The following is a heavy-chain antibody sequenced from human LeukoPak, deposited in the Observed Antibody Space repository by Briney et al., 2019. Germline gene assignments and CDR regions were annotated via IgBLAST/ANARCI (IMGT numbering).Heavy chain of an antibody. CDR3: ARLGIAEAGILGYFDY. J-gene: IGHJ4*02. Sequence: PGGSLRLSCSASGXTVSSSYRSWVRQAPGKGLERVSVLYRGGNTYYADSVKGRFTVSRDNSQNTLYLQMNSLRAEDTAVYYCARLGIAEAGILGYFDYWGQGILVTVSS. CDR1: GXTVSSSY. V-gene: IGHV3-53*01. D-gene: IGHD6-13*01. CDR2: LYRGGNT.